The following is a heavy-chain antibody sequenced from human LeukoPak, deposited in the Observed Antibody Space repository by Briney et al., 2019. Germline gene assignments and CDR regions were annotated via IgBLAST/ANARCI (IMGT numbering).Heavy chain of an antibody. Sequence: SETLSFTCTVSGGSISSHYWSWIRQPPGKGLEWIGYIYYTGSTNYNPSLKSRVTISVDTSKNQFSLKLNSVTAADTAVYYCARDPVGSNWFDPWGQGILVTVSS. D-gene: IGHD3-10*01. V-gene: IGHV4-59*11. CDR2: IYYTGST. CDR3: ARDPVGSNWFDP. J-gene: IGHJ5*02. CDR1: GGSISSHY.